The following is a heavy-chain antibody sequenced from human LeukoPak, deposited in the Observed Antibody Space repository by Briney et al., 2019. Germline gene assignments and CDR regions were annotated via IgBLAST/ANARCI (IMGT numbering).Heavy chain of an antibody. CDR2: INHSGST. J-gene: IGHJ3*02. Sequence: SETLSLTCTVSGGSISSSSYYWGWIRQPPGKGLEWIGEINHSGSTNYNPSLKSRVTISVDTSKNQFSLKLSSVTAADTAVYYCARGITKLYSSGEGAFDIWGQGTMVTVSS. CDR1: GGSISSSSYY. D-gene: IGHD6-19*01. V-gene: IGHV4-39*07. CDR3: ARGITKLYSSGEGAFDI.